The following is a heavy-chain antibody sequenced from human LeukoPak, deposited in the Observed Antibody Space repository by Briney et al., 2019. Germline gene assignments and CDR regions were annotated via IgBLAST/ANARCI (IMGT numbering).Heavy chain of an antibody. D-gene: IGHD3-10*01. CDR1: GGSISSYY. Sequence: PSETLSLTCTVSGGSISSYYWSWIRQPPGKGLEWIGYISNSGNANYNPSLKSRVTISVDTSKNQSPLKLSSVTAADTAVYYCARLNYYGSGSYYWFDPWGQGTLVTVSS. CDR3: ARLNYYGSGSYYWFDP. CDR2: ISNSGNA. V-gene: IGHV4-59*01. J-gene: IGHJ5*02.